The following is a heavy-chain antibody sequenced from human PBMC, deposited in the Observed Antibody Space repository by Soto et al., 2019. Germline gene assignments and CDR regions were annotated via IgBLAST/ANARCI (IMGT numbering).Heavy chain of an antibody. D-gene: IGHD2-15*01. CDR3: AKGDCSGGRCYRGFDY. Sequence: GGSLRLACAASGFTFSSYDMNWVRQAPGKGLEWVSGVSASGSITSYADSAKGRFTISRDNAKNTVFLQMTGLRAEDTAVYFCAKGDCSGGRCYRGFDYWGQGTLVTVSS. V-gene: IGHV3-23*01. CDR2: VSASGSIT. J-gene: IGHJ4*02. CDR1: GFTFSSYD.